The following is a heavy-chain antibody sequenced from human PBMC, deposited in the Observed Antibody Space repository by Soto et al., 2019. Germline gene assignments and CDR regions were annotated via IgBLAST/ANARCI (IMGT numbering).Heavy chain of an antibody. J-gene: IGHJ6*02. CDR3: ARMYYDFWSGYYYYYYGMDA. Sequence: ASVKVSCKASGYTFTSYYMHWVRQAPGQGLEWIGIINPSGGSTSYAQKFQGRVTMTRDTSTSTVYMELRSLRSEDTAVYYCARMYYDFWSGYYYYYYGMDAWGQGTTGTVSS. V-gene: IGHV1-46*01. CDR1: GYTFTSYY. CDR2: INPSGGST. D-gene: IGHD3-3*01.